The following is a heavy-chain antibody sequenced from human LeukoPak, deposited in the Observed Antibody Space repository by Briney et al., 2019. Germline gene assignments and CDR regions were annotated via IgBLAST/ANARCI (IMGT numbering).Heavy chain of an antibody. CDR3: ARGSYDFWSGSKYYFDY. CDR1: GGSISSHY. CDR2: IYYSGST. V-gene: IGHV4-59*11. J-gene: IGHJ4*02. D-gene: IGHD3-3*01. Sequence: PSETLSLTCTVSGGSISSHYWSWIRQPPGQGLEWIGYIYYSGSTNYNPSLKSRVTISVDTSKNQFSLKLSSVTAADTAVYYCARGSYDFWSGSKYYFDYWGQGTLVTVSS.